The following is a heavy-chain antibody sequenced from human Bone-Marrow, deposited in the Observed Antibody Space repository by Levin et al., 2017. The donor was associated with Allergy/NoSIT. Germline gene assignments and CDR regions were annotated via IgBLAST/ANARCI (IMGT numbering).Heavy chain of an antibody. CDR1: GFTLGRRA. V-gene: IGHV3-30*04. CDR3: ARDWNDHDAFDI. CDR2: ISFDGRTT. J-gene: IGHJ3*02. Sequence: GGSLRLSCEVSGFTLGRRAMYWVRQAPGKGLQWVAVISFDGRTTEYADSVKGRFTISRDTSKNTVYLQMDSLRPDDTAMYYCARDWNDHDAFDIWGQGTMVTVSS. D-gene: IGHD1-1*01.